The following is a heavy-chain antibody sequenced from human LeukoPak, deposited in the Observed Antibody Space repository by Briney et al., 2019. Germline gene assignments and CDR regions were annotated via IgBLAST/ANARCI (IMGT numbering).Heavy chain of an antibody. Sequence: ASVKVSCKASGYTFTSYDINWVRQATGQGLEWMGWMNPNSGNTGYAQKFRGRVTMTRNTSISTAYMELSSLRSEDTAVYYCARGAVIAAASFDPWGQGTLVTVSS. CDR3: ARGAVIAAASFDP. D-gene: IGHD6-13*01. J-gene: IGHJ5*02. CDR1: GYTFTSYD. V-gene: IGHV1-8*01. CDR2: MNPNSGNT.